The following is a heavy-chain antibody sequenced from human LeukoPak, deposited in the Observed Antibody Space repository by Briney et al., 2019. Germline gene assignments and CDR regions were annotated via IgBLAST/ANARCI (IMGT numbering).Heavy chain of an antibody. CDR1: GLTFSRYA. CDR2: ISESGSGT. D-gene: IGHD5-18*01. J-gene: IGHJ4*02. CDR3: AKDIAQGYTFGSIEQDY. V-gene: IGHV3-23*01. Sequence: GGSLRLSCTVSGLTFSRYAMSWVRQAPGKGLEWVSAISESGSGTYYADSVKGRFAISRDNSKDTLSLQMNSLRAEDTAVYYCAKDIAQGYTFGSIEQDYWGQGTLVTVSS.